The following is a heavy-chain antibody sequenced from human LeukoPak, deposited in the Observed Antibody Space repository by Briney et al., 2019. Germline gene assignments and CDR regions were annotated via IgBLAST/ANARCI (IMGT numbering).Heavy chain of an antibody. J-gene: IGHJ4*02. V-gene: IGHV3-74*03. CDR1: GFTFNNFA. CDR2: ITSDGTST. CDR3: ARGYEFKYFDY. D-gene: IGHD1-14*01. Sequence: GGSLRLSCAASGFTFNNFAMSWVRQPPGQGLVWVARITSDGTSTSYAESVKGRFTISRDNAKNTLYLQMNSLRAEDTALYHCARGYEFKYFDYWGQGTLVTVSS.